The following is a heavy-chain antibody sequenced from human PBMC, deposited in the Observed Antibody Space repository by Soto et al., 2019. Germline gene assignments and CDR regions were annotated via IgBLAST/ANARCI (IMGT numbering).Heavy chain of an antibody. Sequence: ASVKVSCKASGYTFSSYGISWVRQAPGQGLEWMGWISTYNGNTNYAQKLQGRVTMTTDTSTNTAYMDLRSLTSDDTAVYFCARRLASYCYGMDVWGQGTTVTVSS. V-gene: IGHV1-18*01. CDR1: GYTFSSYG. D-gene: IGHD3-16*01. J-gene: IGHJ6*02. CDR3: ARRLASYCYGMDV. CDR2: ISTYNGNT.